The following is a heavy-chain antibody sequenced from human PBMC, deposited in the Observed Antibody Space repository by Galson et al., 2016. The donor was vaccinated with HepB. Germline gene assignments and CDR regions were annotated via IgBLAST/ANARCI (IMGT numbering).Heavy chain of an antibody. CDR1: GGSVSSGGYF. J-gene: IGHJ6*02. Sequence: SETLSLTCTVSGGSVSSGGYFWSWIRQPPGKGLEWIGEINQLGTTKYNPSLNNRVSISLDTSQSQVSLKLTPVTGADAAVYFCARGSYSSESLPLDVWGQGTTVAVSS. CDR2: INQLGTT. V-gene: IGHV4-61*08. D-gene: IGHD6-19*01. CDR3: ARGSYSSESLPLDV.